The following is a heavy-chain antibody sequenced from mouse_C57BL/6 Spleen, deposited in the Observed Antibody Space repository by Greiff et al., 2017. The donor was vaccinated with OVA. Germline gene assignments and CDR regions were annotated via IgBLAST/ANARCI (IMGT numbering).Heavy chain of an antibody. D-gene: IGHD1-1*01. CDR2: INPYNGGT. V-gene: IGHV1-19*01. CDR3: ANNYYGSAWFAY. Sequence: VQLQQSGPVLVKPGASVKMSCKASGYTFTDYYMNWVKQSHGKSLEWIGVINPYNGGTSYNQKFKGKATLTVDKSSSTAYMELNSLTSEDSAVYYCANNYYGSAWFAYWGQGTLVTVSA. CDR1: GYTFTDYY. J-gene: IGHJ3*01.